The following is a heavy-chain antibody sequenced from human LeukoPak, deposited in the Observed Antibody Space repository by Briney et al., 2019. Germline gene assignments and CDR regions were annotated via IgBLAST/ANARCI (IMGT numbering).Heavy chain of an antibody. CDR3: ARDIEGKAGHEDY. CDR2: IIPIFGTA. D-gene: IGHD6-19*01. J-gene: IGHJ4*02. CDR1: GGTFSSYA. Sequence: ASVKVSCKASGGTFSSYAISWVRQAPGQGREWMGGIIPIFGTANYAQKFQGRVTITADESTSTAYMELSSLRSEDTAVYYCARDIEGKAGHEDYWGQGTLVTVSS. V-gene: IGHV1-69*13.